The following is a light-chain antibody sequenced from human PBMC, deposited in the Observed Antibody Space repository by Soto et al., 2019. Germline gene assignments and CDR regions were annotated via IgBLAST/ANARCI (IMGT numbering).Light chain of an antibody. CDR1: SSDVGGYDF. V-gene: IGLV2-14*01. J-gene: IGLJ3*02. Sequence: QSALTQPASVSGSTGQSITISCTGTSSDVGGYDFVSWYQHHPGKAPRLIIYQVSNRPSGVSNRFSGSKSGNTASLTISGLQPEDEADYYCSAYISMIVRVFGGGTKLTVL. CDR2: QVS. CDR3: SAYISMIVRV.